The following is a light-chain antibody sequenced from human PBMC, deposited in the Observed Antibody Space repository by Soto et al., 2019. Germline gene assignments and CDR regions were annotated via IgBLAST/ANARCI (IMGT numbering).Light chain of an antibody. CDR1: QSVSSSY. CDR3: HQYGSSPRT. V-gene: IGKV3-20*01. J-gene: IGKJ1*01. CDR2: GAS. Sequence: EIVLTQSPGTLSLSPGERATLSCRASQSVSSSYLAWYQQKPGQAPRLLIYGASSRATGIPDRFRGSGSGTDFTLTISRLEPEDFAVYYCHQYGSSPRTFGQGTKVEI.